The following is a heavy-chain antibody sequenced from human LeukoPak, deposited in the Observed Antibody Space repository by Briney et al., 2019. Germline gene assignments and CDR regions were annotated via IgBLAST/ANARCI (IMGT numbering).Heavy chain of an antibody. Sequence: GGSLRLSCAASGFTFKSYGMQWVRQAPGKWLEWVAVMWYDGSYQSYADSLKGRFTISRDNFKNTLYLQMNSLRVEDTAVYYCARETMYALDIWGQGTMVTVSS. V-gene: IGHV3-33*01. CDR3: ARETMYALDI. D-gene: IGHD3-10*02. CDR1: GFTFKSYG. J-gene: IGHJ3*02. CDR2: MWYDGSYQ.